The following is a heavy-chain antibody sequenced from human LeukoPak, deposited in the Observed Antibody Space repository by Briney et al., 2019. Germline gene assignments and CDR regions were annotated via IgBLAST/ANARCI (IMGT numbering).Heavy chain of an antibody. D-gene: IGHD3-3*01. CDR3: AQTYYDFWSGYDAFDI. J-gene: IGHJ3*02. CDR2: IYWDDDK. Sequence: ESGPTLVRPTQTLTLTCTFSGFSLSTRGVGVGWIRQPPGKALGWLALIYWDDDKRYSPSLKSRLTITKDTSTNQVVLTMTNMDPVDTATDYCAQTYYDFWSGYDAFDIWGQGTMVTVSS. CDR1: GFSLSTRGVG. V-gene: IGHV2-5*02.